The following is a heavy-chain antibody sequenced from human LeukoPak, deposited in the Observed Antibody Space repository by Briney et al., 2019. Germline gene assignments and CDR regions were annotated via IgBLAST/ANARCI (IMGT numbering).Heavy chain of an antibody. V-gene: IGHV4-39*01. CDR2: IYYSGST. J-gene: IGHJ6*03. CDR3: ARQHKSYYMDV. Sequence: SETLSLTCTVSGDSISSSSYYWGWIRQPPGKGLEWIGSIYYSGSTYYNPSLKSRVTISVDTSKNQFSLKLSSVTAADTAVYYCARQHKSYYMDVWGKGTTVTVSS. CDR1: GDSISSSSYY.